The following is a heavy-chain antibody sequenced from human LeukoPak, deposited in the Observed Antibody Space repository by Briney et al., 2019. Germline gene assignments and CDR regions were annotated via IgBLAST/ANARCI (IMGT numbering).Heavy chain of an antibody. J-gene: IGHJ2*01. CDR2: INHSRST. CDR1: GGSFSGFY. V-gene: IGHV4-34*01. Sequence: SETLSLTCAVYGGSFSGFYWTWIRQPAGKGLEWIGQINHSRSTHYNPSLKSRVTISVDTSKNQFSLKLSSVTAADTAVYYCARVPKYFDLWGRGTPVTVSS. CDR3: ARVPKYFDL.